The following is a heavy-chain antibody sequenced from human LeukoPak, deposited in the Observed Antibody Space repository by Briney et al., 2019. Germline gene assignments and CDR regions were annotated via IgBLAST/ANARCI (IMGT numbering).Heavy chain of an antibody. J-gene: IGHJ4*02. Sequence: SVKVSCKASGGTFSSYAISWVRQAPGQGLEWMGRIIPILGIANYAQKFQGRVTITADKSTSTAYMELSSLRSEDTAVYYCARWDTAMVRDYWAQGTLVTVSS. V-gene: IGHV1-69*04. D-gene: IGHD5-18*01. CDR3: ARWDTAMVRDY. CDR1: GGTFSSYA. CDR2: IIPILGIA.